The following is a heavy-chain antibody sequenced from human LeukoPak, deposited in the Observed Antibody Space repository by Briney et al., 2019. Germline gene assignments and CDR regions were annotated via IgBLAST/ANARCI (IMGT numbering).Heavy chain of an antibody. CDR3: AKDDAWLRFGE. CDR2: ISPSGDIR. V-gene: IGHV3-23*01. D-gene: IGHD3-10*01. J-gene: IGHJ4*02. CDR1: GFTFSNHG. Sequence: GGSLRLSCAASGFTFSNHGMNWVRQAPGKGLEWVSGISPSGDIRYYADSVKGRFTISRDNSKNTLYLEVISLTAEDTAVYYCAKDDAWLRFGEWSQGTLVTVSS.